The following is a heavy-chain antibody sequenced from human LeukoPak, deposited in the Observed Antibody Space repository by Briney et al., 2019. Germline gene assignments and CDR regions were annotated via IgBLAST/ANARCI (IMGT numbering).Heavy chain of an antibody. Sequence: ASVKVSCKASAGSFNSYAISWVRQAPGQGLEWMGGIIPIFGTANYAQKFQGRVTITADKSTNTAYMELSSLRSEDTAVYYCARSQPLAYFDLWGRGTLVTVSS. CDR1: AGSFNSYA. V-gene: IGHV1-69*06. CDR2: IIPIFGTA. J-gene: IGHJ2*01. CDR3: ARSQPLAYFDL.